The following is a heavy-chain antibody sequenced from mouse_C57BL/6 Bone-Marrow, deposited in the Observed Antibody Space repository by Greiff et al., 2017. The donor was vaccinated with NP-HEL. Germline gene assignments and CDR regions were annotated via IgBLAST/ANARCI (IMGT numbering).Heavy chain of an antibody. V-gene: IGHV1-81*01. CDR3: ARRRRKIYYANEGPFDY. Sequence: QVQLKQSGAELARPGASVKLSCKASGYTFTSYGISWVKQRTGQGLEWIGEIYPRSGNTYYNEKFKGKATLTADKSSSTAYMELRSLTSEDSAVYFCARRRRKIYYANEGPFDYWGQGTTLTVSS. D-gene: IGHD2-1*01. J-gene: IGHJ2*01. CDR1: GYTFTSYG. CDR2: IYPRSGNT.